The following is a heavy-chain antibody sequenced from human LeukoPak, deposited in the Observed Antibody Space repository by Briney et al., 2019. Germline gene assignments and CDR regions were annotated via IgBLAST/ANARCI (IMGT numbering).Heavy chain of an antibody. V-gene: IGHV3-74*01. Sequence: GGSLRLSCAASGFTFSSYWIHWVRQAPGKGLVWVSRINSDGSSTNYADSVKGRFTISRDNAKNTLYLQMNSLRAEDTAFYYCARDRSGGYWFIDYWGQGTLVTVSS. CDR2: INSDGSST. J-gene: IGHJ4*02. CDR1: GFTFSSYW. D-gene: IGHD2-21*01. CDR3: ARDRSGGYWFIDY.